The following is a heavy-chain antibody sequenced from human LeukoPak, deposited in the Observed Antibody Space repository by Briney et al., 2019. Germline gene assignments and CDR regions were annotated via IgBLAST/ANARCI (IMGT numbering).Heavy chain of an antibody. CDR3: ARDLGQRRYYYYYMDV. CDR2: ISYDGSNK. J-gene: IGHJ6*03. CDR1: GFTFSSYA. D-gene: IGHD6-25*01. Sequence: GGSLRLSCAASGFTFSSYAMHWVRQAPGKGLEWVAVISYDGSNKYYADSVKGRSTISRDNSKNTLYLQMNSLRAEDTAVYYCARDLGQRRYYYYYMDVWGKGTTVTVSS. V-gene: IGHV3-30*04.